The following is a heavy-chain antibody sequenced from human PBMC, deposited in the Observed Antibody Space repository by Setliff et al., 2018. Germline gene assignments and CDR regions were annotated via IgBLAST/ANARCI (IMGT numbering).Heavy chain of an antibody. CDR1: GLRFSDAW. Sequence: GGSLRLSCAVSGLRFSDAWVSWVRQAPGKGLEWAGRIKSYGSGGTIDYAAPVEGRFTISRDNSKNTLYLQMGSLRPEDMAVYYCARFRVDTVIEILDYWGQGTLVTVSS. CDR3: ARFRVDTVIEILDY. V-gene: IGHV3-15*01. CDR2: IKSYGSGGTI. D-gene: IGHD5-18*01. J-gene: IGHJ4*02.